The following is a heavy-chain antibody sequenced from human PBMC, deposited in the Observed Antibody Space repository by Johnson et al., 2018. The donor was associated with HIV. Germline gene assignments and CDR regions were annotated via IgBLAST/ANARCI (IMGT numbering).Heavy chain of an antibody. D-gene: IGHD5-24*01. CDR2: ISYDGSNK. CDR3: ARDGPGDGNAMGGAGAFDI. V-gene: IGHV3-30*14. Sequence: QVQLVESGGGVVQPGRSLRLSCAASGFTFSSYAMHWVRQAPGKGLEWVAVISYDGSNKYYADSLEGRFTISRDKSKNTVYLQMNSLRVEDTAVYYCARDGPGDGNAMGGAGAFDIWGQGTMVTVSS. CDR1: GFTFSSYA. J-gene: IGHJ3*02.